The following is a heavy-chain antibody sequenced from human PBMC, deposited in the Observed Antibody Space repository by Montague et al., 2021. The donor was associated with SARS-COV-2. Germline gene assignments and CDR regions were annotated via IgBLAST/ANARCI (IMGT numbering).Heavy chain of an antibody. V-gene: IGHV6-1*01. J-gene: IGHJ4*02. CDR2: TYYRSKWYN. CDR3: ARDSEYSIDY. Sequence: CAISGDSVSSNTVAWNWFRQSPSRGLEWLGRTYYRSKWYNDYAVSMQSRVTINPDTSKNQFSLHVNSVTPEDTDVYYCARDSEYSIDYWGRGLLVTVSS. CDR1: GDSVSSNTVA. D-gene: IGHD6-6*01.